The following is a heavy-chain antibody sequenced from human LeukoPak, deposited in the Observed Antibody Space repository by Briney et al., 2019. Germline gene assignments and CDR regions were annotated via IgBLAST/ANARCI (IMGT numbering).Heavy chain of an antibody. CDR2: IYYSGST. Sequence: SETLSLTCTVSGGSISSGGYYWSRIRRHPGKGLEWIGYIYYSGSTYYNPSLKSRVTISVDTSKNQFSLKLSSVTAADTAVYYCARATVPNGETFDIWGQGTMVTVSS. CDR3: ARATVPNGETFDI. J-gene: IGHJ3*02. V-gene: IGHV4-31*03. CDR1: GGSISSGGYY. D-gene: IGHD4-17*01.